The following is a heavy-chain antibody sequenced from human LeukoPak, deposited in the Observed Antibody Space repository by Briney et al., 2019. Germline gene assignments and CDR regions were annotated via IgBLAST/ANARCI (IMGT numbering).Heavy chain of an antibody. D-gene: IGHD6-19*01. Sequence: GGSLRLSCAASGFTFSSYGMHWVRQAPGKGLEWVAVISYDGSNKYYADSVKGRFTISRDNSKNTLYLQMNSLRAEDTAVYYCARGSHSSGSFYYYYYMDVWGKGTTVTISS. J-gene: IGHJ6*03. CDR3: ARGSHSSGSFYYYYYMDV. CDR2: ISYDGSNK. CDR1: GFTFSSYG. V-gene: IGHV3-30*03.